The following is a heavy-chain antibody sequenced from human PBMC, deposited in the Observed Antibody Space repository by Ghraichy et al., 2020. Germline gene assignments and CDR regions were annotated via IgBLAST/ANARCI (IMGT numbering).Heavy chain of an antibody. J-gene: IGHJ6*02. V-gene: IGHV4-34*01. D-gene: IGHD4-17*01. CDR3: ARLHYGDYGMDV. CDR2: INHSGST. Sequence: SETLSLTCAVYGGSFSGYYWSWIRQPPGKGLEWIGEINHSGSTNYNPSLKSRVTISVDTSKNQFSLKLSSVTAADTAVYYCARLHYGDYGMDVWGQGTTVTVSS. CDR1: GGSFSGYY.